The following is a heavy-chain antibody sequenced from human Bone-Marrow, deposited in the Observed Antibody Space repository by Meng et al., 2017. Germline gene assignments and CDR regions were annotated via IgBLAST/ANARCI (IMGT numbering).Heavy chain of an antibody. CDR1: GGSIGRSSDF. J-gene: IGHJ5*01. Sequence: QLQLQESGPGLVKPSETLSLTCTVSGGSIGRSSDFWGWVRQPPGKGLEWIGSVHYSGNTYYNPSLKSRVTISEHTSKNQFSLKLSSVTAAYTAVFYCARHLLVGATLNWFDPWGRGTLVTVSS. D-gene: IGHD1-26*01. CDR2: VHYSGNT. V-gene: IGHV4-39*01. CDR3: ARHLLVGATLNWFDP.